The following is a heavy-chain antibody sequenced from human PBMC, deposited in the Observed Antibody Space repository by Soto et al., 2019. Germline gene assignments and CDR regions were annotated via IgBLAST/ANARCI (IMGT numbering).Heavy chain of an antibody. Sequence: PSEPLSLARTVCSGCISSYLWSWIRQPPGKGLEWIGYIYYSGSTNYNPSLKSRVTISVDTSKNQFSLKLSSVTAADTAVYYCARAMRYSSTHNYYYYGMDVWGQGATVTVSS. CDR1: SGCISSYL. CDR3: ARAMRYSSTHNYYYYGMDV. V-gene: IGHV4-59*01. J-gene: IGHJ6*02. D-gene: IGHD6-13*01. CDR2: IYYSGST.